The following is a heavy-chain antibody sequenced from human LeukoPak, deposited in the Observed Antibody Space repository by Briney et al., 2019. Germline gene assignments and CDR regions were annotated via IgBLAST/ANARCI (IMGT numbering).Heavy chain of an antibody. D-gene: IGHD1-26*01. CDR3: AKGATDPTSCSY. CDR2: ISYDGSNK. J-gene: IGHJ4*02. V-gene: IGHV3-30*18. Sequence: PGGSLRLTCLGSGFNFRYFWMSWVRQAPGKGLEWVAVISYDGSNKYYADSVKGRFTISRDNSKNTPYLQMNSLRAEDTAVYYCAKGATDPTSCSYWGQGTLVTVSS. CDR1: GFNFRYFW.